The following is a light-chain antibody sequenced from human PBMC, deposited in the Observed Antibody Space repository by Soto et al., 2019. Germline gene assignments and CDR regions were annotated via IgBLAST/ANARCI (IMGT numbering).Light chain of an antibody. CDR2: EVS. J-gene: IGLJ1*01. CDR3: CSYAGSSTPLI. V-gene: IGLV2-23*02. CDR1: SSDVGNYNL. Sequence: QSFLTQPASVSGSPGQSITISCTGTSSDVGNYNLVSWYQQHPGKAPKLMIYEVSKWPSGVSNRFSGSKSGNTASLTISGLQAEDEADYYCCSYAGSSTPLIFGTGTKVTVL.